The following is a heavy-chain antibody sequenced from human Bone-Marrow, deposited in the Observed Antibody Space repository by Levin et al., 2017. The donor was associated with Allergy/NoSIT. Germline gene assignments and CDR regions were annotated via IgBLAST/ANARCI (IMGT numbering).Heavy chain of an antibody. CDR2: ISADSDII. D-gene: IGHD3-9*01. V-gene: IGHV3-48*03. J-gene: IGHJ4*02. CDR3: SRERYTHTCAPFDY. Sequence: GGSLRLSCAASGFTFSTYEMNWVRQAPGKGLEWVSYISADSDIIYYADSVKGRFTISRDNAKNSLLLQMNSLRAEDTAVYYCSRERYTHTCAPFDYWGQGTLVTVSS. CDR1: GFTFSTYE.